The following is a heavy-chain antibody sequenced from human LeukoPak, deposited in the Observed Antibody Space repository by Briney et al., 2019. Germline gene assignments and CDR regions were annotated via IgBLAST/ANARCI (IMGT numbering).Heavy chain of an antibody. V-gene: IGHV4-38-2*02. J-gene: IGHJ3*02. D-gene: IGHD3-22*01. CDR3: ARMIVVQRAFDI. CDR1: GYSISSGYY. CDR2: IYYSGST. Sequence: PSETLSLTCTVSGYSISSGYYWGWIRQPPGKGLEWIGSIYYSGSTYYNPSLKSRVTISVDTSKNQFSLKLSSVTAADTAVYYCARMIVVQRAFDIWGQGTMVTVSS.